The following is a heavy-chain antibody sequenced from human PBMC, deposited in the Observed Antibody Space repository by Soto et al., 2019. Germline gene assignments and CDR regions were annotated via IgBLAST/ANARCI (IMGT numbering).Heavy chain of an antibody. J-gene: IGHJ5*02. CDR3: ARARAILTWFDP. Sequence: SETLSLTCAVSGYSISSGYYWGWIRQPPGKGLEWIGSIYHSGSTYYNPSLKSRVTISVDTSKNQFSLKLSSVTAADTAVYYCARARAILTWFDPWGQGTLVTVS. V-gene: IGHV4-38-2*01. CDR1: GYSISSGYY. CDR2: IYHSGST. D-gene: IGHD3-9*01.